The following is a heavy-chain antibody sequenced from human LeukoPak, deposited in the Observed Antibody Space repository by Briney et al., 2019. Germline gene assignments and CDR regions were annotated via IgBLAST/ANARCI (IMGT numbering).Heavy chain of an antibody. CDR3: LNWGDAFDI. CDR2: ISYDGSNK. CDR1: GFTFSSYG. V-gene: IGHV3-30*03. J-gene: IGHJ3*02. D-gene: IGHD7-27*01. Sequence: GGSLGLSCAASGFTFSSYGMHWVRQAPGKGLEWVAVISYDGSNKYYADSVKGRFTISRDNSKNTLYLQMNSLRAEDTAVYYCLNWGDAFDIWGQGTMVTVSS.